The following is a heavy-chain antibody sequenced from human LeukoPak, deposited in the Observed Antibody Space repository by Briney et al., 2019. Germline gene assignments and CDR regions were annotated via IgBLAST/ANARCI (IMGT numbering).Heavy chain of an antibody. CDR1: GFTFSSYS. Sequence: GGSLRLSCAASGFTFSSYSMNWVRQAPGKGLEWVSSISSSSSYIYYADSVKGRFTISRDNAKNSLYLQMNSLRAEDTAVYYCARDVVIAAAGGVLNWFDPWGQGTLVTVSS. CDR3: ARDVVIAAAGGVLNWFDP. V-gene: IGHV3-21*01. J-gene: IGHJ5*02. CDR2: ISSSSSYI. D-gene: IGHD6-13*01.